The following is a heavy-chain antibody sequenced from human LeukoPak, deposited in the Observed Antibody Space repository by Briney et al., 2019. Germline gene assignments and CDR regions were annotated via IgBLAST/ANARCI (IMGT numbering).Heavy chain of an antibody. J-gene: IGHJ4*02. V-gene: IGHV1-18*01. CDR2: ISAYNGNT. D-gene: IGHD3-3*01. Sequence: ASVKVSCKASGYTFTSYGISWVRQAPGQGLEWMGWISAYNGNTNYAQKLQGRVTMTTDTSTSTAYMEPRSLRSDDTAVYYCARDAPRSGSIARFDYWGQGTLVTVSS. CDR3: ARDAPRSGSIARFDY. CDR1: GYTFTSYG.